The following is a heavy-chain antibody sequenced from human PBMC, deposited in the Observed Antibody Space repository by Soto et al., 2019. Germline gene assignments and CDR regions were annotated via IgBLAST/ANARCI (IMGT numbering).Heavy chain of an antibody. CDR3: ARIASAGRGWDV. CDR2: MKQDGSEK. CDR1: GFTFSSYW. Sequence: EVQLVESGGGLVQPGGSLRLSCAASGFTFSSYWMSWVRQAPVKGLEWVGNMKQDGSEKNYVDFMEGRFTISRDNAENSLYLQMNSLRGEDTAVYYCARIASAGRGWDVWGQGTTVVVSS. D-gene: IGHD6-13*01. V-gene: IGHV3-7*01. J-gene: IGHJ6*02.